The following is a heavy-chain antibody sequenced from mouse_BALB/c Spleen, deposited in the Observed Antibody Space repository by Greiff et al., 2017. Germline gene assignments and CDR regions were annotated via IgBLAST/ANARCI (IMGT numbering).Heavy chain of an antibody. CDR1: GYSITSGYY. D-gene: IGHD2-14*01. J-gene: IGHJ4*01. V-gene: IGHV3-6*02. CDR3: ARGQVRSAMDY. CDR2: ISYDGSN. Sequence: EVKLMESGPGLVKPSQSLSLTCSVTGYSITSGYYWNWIRQFPGNKLEWMGYISYDGSNNYNPSLKNRISITRDTSKNQFFLKLNSVTTEDTATYYCARGQVRSAMDYWGQGTSVTVSS.